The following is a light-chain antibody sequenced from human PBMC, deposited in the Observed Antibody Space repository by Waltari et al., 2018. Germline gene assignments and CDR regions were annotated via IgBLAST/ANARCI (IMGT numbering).Light chain of an antibody. CDR2: RNN. Sequence: QSELTHPPSASGTPGQRVPISCSRHRSTTGSNHVYRYQQLPGTPSQLLIYRNNQRPAGVPDRVSGCKSGTSASLAISGLRSEDEADYYCAAWDDSLSGFGVFGGGAKLTVL. CDR1: RSTTGSNH. J-gene: IGLJ3*02. V-gene: IGLV1-47*01. CDR3: AAWDDSLSGFGV.